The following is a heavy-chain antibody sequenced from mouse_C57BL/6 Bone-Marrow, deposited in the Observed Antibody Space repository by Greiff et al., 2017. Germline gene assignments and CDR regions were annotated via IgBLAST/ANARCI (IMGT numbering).Heavy chain of an antibody. CDR2: IDPSDSYT. CDR1: GYTFTSYW. V-gene: IGHV1-59*01. Sequence: QVQLQQPGAELVRPGTSVKLSCKASGYTFTSYWMHWVKQRPGQGLEWIGVIDPSDSYTNYNQKFKGKATLTVDTSSSTAYMQLSSQTSEDSAVYYCAREKIWITTVVEGCWYCDVWGTGTTVTVSS. CDR3: AREKIWITTVVEGCWYCDV. D-gene: IGHD1-1*01. J-gene: IGHJ1*03.